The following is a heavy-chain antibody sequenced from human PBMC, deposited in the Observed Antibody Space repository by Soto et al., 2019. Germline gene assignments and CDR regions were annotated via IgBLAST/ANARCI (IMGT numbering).Heavy chain of an antibody. CDR2: INHSGST. J-gene: IGHJ6*02. CDR1: GVSFSGYY. D-gene: IGHD5-12*01. CDR3: ARGGGSYSGFHYYYYGMDV. V-gene: IGHV4-34*01. Sequence: SETLSLTCAVYGVSFSGYYWGWIRQPPGKGLEWIGEINHSGSTNYNPSLKSRVTISVDTSKNQFSLKLSSVTAADTAVYYCARGGGSYSGFHYYYYGMDVWGQGTTVTVSS.